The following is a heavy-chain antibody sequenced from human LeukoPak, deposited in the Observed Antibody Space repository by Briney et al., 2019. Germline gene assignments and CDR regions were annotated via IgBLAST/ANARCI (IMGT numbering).Heavy chain of an antibody. CDR2: IHHSGST. CDR3: ARLAARDYYYMDV. CDR1: GGSINSGDYY. V-gene: IGHV4-30-2*01. D-gene: IGHD6-6*01. Sequence: PSQTLSLTCTVSGGSINSGDYYWSWIRQPPGKGLEWIGYIHHSGSTYYNPSLKSRVTISVDTSKNQFSLKLSSVTAADTAVYYCARLAARDYYYMDVWGKGTTVTVSS. J-gene: IGHJ6*03.